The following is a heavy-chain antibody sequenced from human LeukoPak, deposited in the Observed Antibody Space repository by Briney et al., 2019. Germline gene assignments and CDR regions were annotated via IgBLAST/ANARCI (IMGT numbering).Heavy chain of an antibody. Sequence: ASVKVSCKASGGTFSSYAISWVRQAPGQGLEWMGRIIPILGIANYAQKFQGRVTITADKSTSTAYMELSSLRSEDTAVYYCARDRVGLVAPGVMDSWGQGSPVIVSS. CDR3: ARDRVGLVAPGVMDS. D-gene: IGHD5-12*01. J-gene: IGHJ5*02. CDR2: IIPILGIA. CDR1: GGTFSSYA. V-gene: IGHV1-69*04.